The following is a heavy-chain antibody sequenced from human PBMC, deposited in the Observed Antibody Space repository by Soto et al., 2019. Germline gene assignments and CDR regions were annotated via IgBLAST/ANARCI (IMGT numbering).Heavy chain of an antibody. CDR1: GFTFSSYD. CDR2: NRGSYGST. V-gene: IGHV3-23*01. CDR3: GLGPCELQCYFEY. D-gene: IGHD3-10*01. Sequence: EVQLLESGGGLVQPGGSLRVSCAASGFTFSSYDMTWVRQDPGKGLEWVSTNRGSYGSTYYAGSVKGRFSVSRDNSKNKLYLLMNSVRAEDTAPCYCGLGPCELQCYFEYGGQGALFTVSS. J-gene: IGHJ4*02.